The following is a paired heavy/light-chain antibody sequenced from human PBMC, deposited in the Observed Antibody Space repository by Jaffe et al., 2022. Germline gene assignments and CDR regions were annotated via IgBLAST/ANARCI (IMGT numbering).Heavy chain of an antibody. D-gene: IGHD3-16*01. CDR1: GYTFTSYD. CDR3: ARVFFNPRGGVEVYWYFDL. CDR2: MNPNSGNT. J-gene: IGHJ2*01. Sequence: QVQLVQSGAEVKKPGASVKVSCKASGYTFTSYDINWVRQATGQGLEWMGWMNPNSGNTGYAQKFQGRVTMTRNTSISTAYMELSSLRSEDTAVYYCARVFFNPRGGVEVYWYFDLWGRGTLVTVSS. V-gene: IGHV1-8*01.
Light chain of an antibody. CDR1: QSISSY. CDR3: QQSYSTWLT. CDR2: AAS. Sequence: DIQMTQSPSSLSASVGDRVTITCRASQSISSYLNWYQQKPGKAPKLLIYAASSLQSGVPSRFSGSGSGTDFTLTISSLQPEDFATYYCQQSYSTWLTFGGGTKVEIK. V-gene: IGKV1-39*01. J-gene: IGKJ4*01.